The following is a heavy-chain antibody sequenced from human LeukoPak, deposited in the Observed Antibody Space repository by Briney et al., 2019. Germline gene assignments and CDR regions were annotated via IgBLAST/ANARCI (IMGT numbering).Heavy chain of an antibody. Sequence: SETLSLTCTVSGGSISSGGYYWSWIRQHPGKGLEWIGYIYYSGSTYYNPSLKSRVTISVDTSKNQFSLKLSSVTAADTAVYYCARFEGFGELLTDYWGQGTLVTVSS. CDR3: ARFEGFGELLTDY. CDR2: IYYSGST. CDR1: GGSISSGGYY. J-gene: IGHJ4*02. V-gene: IGHV4-31*03. D-gene: IGHD3-10*01.